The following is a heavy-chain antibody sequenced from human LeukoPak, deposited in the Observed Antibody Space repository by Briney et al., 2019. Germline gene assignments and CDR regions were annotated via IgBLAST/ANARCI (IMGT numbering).Heavy chain of an antibody. V-gene: IGHV1-18*01. Sequence: ASVKVSCKASGYYFTSVGITWVRRAPGQGLEWMGWISPYNGNTRYAQKFQGRVAMTTDTSTTTAYMELRGLRFNDTAVYYCARAGSGSGWYFDYWGQGTLVTVSS. D-gene: IGHD6-19*01. CDR3: ARAGSGSGWYFDY. CDR1: GYYFTSVG. CDR2: ISPYNGNT. J-gene: IGHJ4*02.